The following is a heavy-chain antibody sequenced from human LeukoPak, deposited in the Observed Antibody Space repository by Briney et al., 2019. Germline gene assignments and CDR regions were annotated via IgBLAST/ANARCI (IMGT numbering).Heavy chain of an antibody. D-gene: IGHD5-12*01. CDR2: IKQDGSEK. J-gene: IGHJ4*02. V-gene: IGHV3-7*03. CDR1: RFTFSSYW. CDR3: ARARGGYDFDY. Sequence: GGSLRLSCAASRFTFSSYWTSWVRQAPGKGLEWVANIKQDGSEKYYMDSVKGRFTISRDNAKNSLYLQLNSLRAEDTAVYYCARARGGYDFDYWGQGTLVTVSS.